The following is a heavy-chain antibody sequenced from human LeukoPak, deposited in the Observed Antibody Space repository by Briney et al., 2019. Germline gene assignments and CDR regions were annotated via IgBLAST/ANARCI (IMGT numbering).Heavy chain of an antibody. CDR3: ASGSSLNFDY. CDR1: GGSVSGYY. Sequence: SSETLSLTCVVSGGSVSGYYWGWIRQPPGRGLEWIGYVYYSGSTNYNPSFKSRITISVDTSKNQFSLKLSSVTAADTAVYYCASGSSLNFDYWGQGTLVTVSS. CDR2: VYYSGST. V-gene: IGHV4-59*02. D-gene: IGHD1-26*01. J-gene: IGHJ4*02.